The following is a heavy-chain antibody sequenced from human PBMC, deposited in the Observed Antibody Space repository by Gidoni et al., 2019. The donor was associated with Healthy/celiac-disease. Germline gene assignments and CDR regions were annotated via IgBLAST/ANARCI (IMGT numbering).Heavy chain of an antibody. D-gene: IGHD6-6*01. Sequence: EVQLVESGGGVVRPGGSLRPSCAASVLTFDDYGVGWVRPAPGEGLEWVSVIKWDGGSTGYADSVKGRFTISRDNAKNSLYLQMNSLRAEDTAWYHCARDGGIAAHQGAFDIWGQGTMVTVSS. CDR2: IKWDGGST. CDR3: ARDGGIAAHQGAFDI. CDR1: VLTFDDYG. J-gene: IGHJ3*02. V-gene: IGHV3-20*01.